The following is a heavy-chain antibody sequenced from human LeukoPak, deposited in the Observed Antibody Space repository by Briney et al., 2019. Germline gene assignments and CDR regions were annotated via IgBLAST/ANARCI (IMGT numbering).Heavy chain of an antibody. CDR2: ISGSGGST. CDR3: AKDLTLTTVTNYFDY. CDR1: GFTFSSYA. Sequence: GRSLRLSCAASGFTFSSYAMSWVRQAPGKGLEWVSAISGSGGSTYYADSVKGRFTISRDNSKNTLYLQMNSLRAEDTAVYYCAKDLTLTTVTNYFDYWGQGTLVTVSS. D-gene: IGHD4-17*01. V-gene: IGHV3-23*01. J-gene: IGHJ4*02.